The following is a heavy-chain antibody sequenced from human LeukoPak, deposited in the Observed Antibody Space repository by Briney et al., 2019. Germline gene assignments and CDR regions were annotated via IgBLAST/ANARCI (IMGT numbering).Heavy chain of an antibody. V-gene: IGHV3-23*01. Sequence: PGGSLRLSCAASGFIFSSYALSWARQAPGKGLEWVSAVTGSGDSTYYADSVKGRFTVSRDNSKNTLYLRMNSLRAEDTAVYYCAKARLVRGVIMTPFYFDYRVQGTLVSLPS. CDR3: AKARLVRGVIMTPFYFDY. CDR1: GFIFSSYA. D-gene: IGHD3-10*01. J-gene: IGHJ4*02. CDR2: VTGSGDST.